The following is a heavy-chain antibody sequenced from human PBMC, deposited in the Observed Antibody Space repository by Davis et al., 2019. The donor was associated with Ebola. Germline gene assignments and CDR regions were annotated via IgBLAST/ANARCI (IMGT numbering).Heavy chain of an antibody. J-gene: IGHJ4*02. CDR1: GGSISSGTYS. CDR2: IYHTGST. CDR3: ARDRGGGYGDYLFDY. V-gene: IGHV4-30-2*01. D-gene: IGHD4-17*01. Sequence: SQTLSLTCAVSGGSISSGTYSWNWIRQPPGKSLEYIGYIYHTGSTYYNPSLTSRVTISVDTSKNQFSRKLSSVTGADTAVYYCARDRGGGYGDYLFDYWGQGTLVTVSS.